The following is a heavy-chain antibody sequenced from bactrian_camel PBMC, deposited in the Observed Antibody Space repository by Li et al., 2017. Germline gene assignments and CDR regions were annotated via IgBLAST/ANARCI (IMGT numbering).Heavy chain of an antibody. CDR1: GYTTSSKC. CDR3: AAETSTFLCAQIATSTGAEFKY. D-gene: IGHD4*01. Sequence: HVQLVESGGGSVQSGGSLTLSCVAPGYTTSSKCIGWFRRAPGKENEAVASIVPGGRSTNLADFAKGRFTISQDAARDTVYLAMNSLVPEDTGMYYCAAETSTFLCAQIATSTGAEFKYWGRGTQVTVS. J-gene: IGHJ4*01. CDR2: IVPGGRST. V-gene: IGHV3S53*01.